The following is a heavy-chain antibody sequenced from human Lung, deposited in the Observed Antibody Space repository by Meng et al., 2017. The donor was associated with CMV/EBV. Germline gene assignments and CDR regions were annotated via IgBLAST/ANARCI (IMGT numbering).Heavy chain of an antibody. CDR1: GFNFRTYW. CDR2: IKEDRLEV. CDR3: ARDDMVAVPTAHWNPTPVYYYYGMDV. V-gene: IGHV3-7*01. D-gene: IGHD2-2*01. J-gene: IGHJ6*02. Sequence: GGSXRLXXAASGFNFRTYWMSWVRQSPGLGLEWVATIKEDRLEVYYVDSVKGRFTISRDNARNSLYLQMNSLRVEDTAVYYCARDDMVAVPTAHWNPTPVYYYYGMDVXGQGXTVTVSS.